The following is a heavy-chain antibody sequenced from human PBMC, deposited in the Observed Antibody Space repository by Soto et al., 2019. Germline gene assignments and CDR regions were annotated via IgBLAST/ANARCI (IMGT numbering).Heavy chain of an antibody. Sequence: GGSLRLSCAASGFTFSSFSMHWVRQVPGKGLVWVSRINDDGSRVRYADSVKGRFTISRDNAKNTLYLQMNSLRAEDTAVYYRPSDIYYRTQRTLVTVSA. CDR2: INDDGSRV. D-gene: IGHD3-3*02. CDR3: PSDIYY. V-gene: IGHV3-74*01. CDR1: GFTFSSFS. J-gene: IGHJ4*01.